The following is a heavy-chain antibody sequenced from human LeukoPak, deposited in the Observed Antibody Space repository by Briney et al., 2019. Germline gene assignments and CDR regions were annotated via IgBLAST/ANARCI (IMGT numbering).Heavy chain of an antibody. CDR2: IIPNSGGT. CDR3: ARGGITGTTRGPTRLNDAFDI. D-gene: IGHD1-20*01. CDR1: VYTFTGSY. V-gene: IGHV1-2*04. J-gene: IGHJ3*02. Sequence: ASVKFSCKASVYTFTGSYMHCLRQAPGQWLEWMGWIIPNSGGTNYAQKFQGWVTMTRDTSISTAYMELSRLRSDDTAVYYCARGGITGTTRGPTRLNDAFDIWGQGTMVTVSS.